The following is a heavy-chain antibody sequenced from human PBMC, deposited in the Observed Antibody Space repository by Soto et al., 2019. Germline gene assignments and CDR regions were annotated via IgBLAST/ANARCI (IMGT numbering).Heavy chain of an antibody. CDR2: INYNSRAT. CDR3: FQKRGSGKTYYYKMAV. V-gene: IGHV3-23*01. Sequence: EVQLLESGGGLVQPGGSLRLSCETSGFSFNSYAMTWVRQAPGMGLEWVAVINYNSRATFHAQSVKGRFTISRDNSRNTVFLQMDSLRAEDTAVYYCFQKRGSGKTYYYKMAVGGLGTTVIVSS. J-gene: IGHJ6*02. D-gene: IGHD3-10*01. CDR1: GFSFNSYA.